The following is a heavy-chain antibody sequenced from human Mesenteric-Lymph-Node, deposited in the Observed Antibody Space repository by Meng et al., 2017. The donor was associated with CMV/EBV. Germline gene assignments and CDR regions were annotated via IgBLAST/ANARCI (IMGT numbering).Heavy chain of an antibody. J-gene: IGHJ4*02. Sequence: SETLSLTCTVSGGSISSSSYYWGWIRQPPGKGLEWIGSIYYSGSTYYNPSLKSRVTISVDTSKNQFSLKLSSVTAADTAVYYCARAFGSSVNWGQGTLVTVSS. CDR3: ARAFGSSVN. V-gene: IGHV4-39*07. CDR1: GGSISSSSYY. D-gene: IGHD6-6*01. CDR2: IYYSGST.